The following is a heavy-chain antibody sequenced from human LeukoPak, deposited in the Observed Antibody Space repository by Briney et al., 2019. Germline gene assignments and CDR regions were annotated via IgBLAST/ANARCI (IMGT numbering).Heavy chain of an antibody. J-gene: IGHJ3*02. CDR1: GGSISSGSYY. CDR2: SYTSGST. Sequence: SETLSLTCTVSGGSISSGSYYWGWIRQPAGKGLEWIGRSYTSGSTNYNPSRKSRFTITVDTSKNQFSLKLSSVTAADTAVYYCARERYYYDSSGYRDHDAFDIWGQGTMVTVSS. V-gene: IGHV4-61*02. D-gene: IGHD3-22*01. CDR3: ARERYYYDSSGYRDHDAFDI.